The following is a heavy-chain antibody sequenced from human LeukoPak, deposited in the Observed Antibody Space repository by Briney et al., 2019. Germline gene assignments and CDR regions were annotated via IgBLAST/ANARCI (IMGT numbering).Heavy chain of an antibody. V-gene: IGHV3-64D*08. CDR1: GFTFSTNS. CDR2: ITSNGGST. Sequence: GGSLRLSCSASGFTFSTNSMHWVRQAPGKGLEFVSAITSNGGSTYYADSVKDRFTISRDNSKNTLYLQMSSLRAEDTAVYYCVTVGMTSIWSYLRFDPRGQGTLVSVSS. J-gene: IGHJ5*02. CDR3: VTVGMTSIWSYLRFDP. D-gene: IGHD1-26*01.